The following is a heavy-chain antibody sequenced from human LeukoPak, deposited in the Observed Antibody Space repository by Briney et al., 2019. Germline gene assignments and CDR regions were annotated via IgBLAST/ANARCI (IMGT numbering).Heavy chain of an antibody. CDR1: GGSISSYY. D-gene: IGHD5-18*01. J-gene: IGHJ3*02. V-gene: IGHV4-4*07. CDR2: IYTSGST. Sequence: PSETLSLTCTVSGGSISSYYWSWIRQPAGKGLEWIGRIYTSGSTNYNPSLKSRVTMSVDTSKNQFSLKLSTVTAADTAVYYCARVVPTAMVLPDAFDIWGQGTMVTVSS. CDR3: ARVVPTAMVLPDAFDI.